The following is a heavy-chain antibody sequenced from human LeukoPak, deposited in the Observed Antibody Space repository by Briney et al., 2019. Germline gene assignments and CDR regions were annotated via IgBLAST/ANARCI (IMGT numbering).Heavy chain of an antibody. J-gene: IGHJ4*02. D-gene: IGHD6-13*01. CDR3: ARAYSSSWYGPFDY. Sequence: SETLSLTCTVSGGSIHSSNYYWGWIRQPPGKGLECIGSVYYNGRTYYNPSLKSRVTISIDTSKNQFSLNLSSVTAADTAVYYCARAYSSSWYGPFDYWGQGTLVTVSS. CDR2: VYYNGRT. V-gene: IGHV4-39*07. CDR1: GGSIHSSNYY.